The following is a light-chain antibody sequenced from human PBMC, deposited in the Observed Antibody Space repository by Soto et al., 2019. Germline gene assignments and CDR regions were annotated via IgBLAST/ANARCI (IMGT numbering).Light chain of an antibody. Sequence: QMTQYPATLSASVGDIVTSACLASQSISHWLAWYQQKPGKAPKFLIYDASSLESGVPSRFSGSGSGTEFTLTISSLQPDDFATYYCQQYDSVLGTFGPST. CDR1: QSISHW. J-gene: IGKJ1*01. V-gene: IGKV1-5*01. CDR2: DAS. CDR3: QQYDSVLGT.